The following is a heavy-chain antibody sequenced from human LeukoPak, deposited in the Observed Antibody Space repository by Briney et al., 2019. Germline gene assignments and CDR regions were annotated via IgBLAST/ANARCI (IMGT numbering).Heavy chain of an antibody. Sequence: GGSLRLSCEASGFTFSNYAVSWVRQAPGNPGKGLEWVSAISGSGGNTYYADSVKGRFTISRDNSKNTLYLQMNSLRAEDTAVYYCAKGAGYYDYVWGSYDYYYGMDVWGQGTTVTVSS. CDR1: GFTFSNYA. CDR3: AKGAGYYDYVWGSYDYYYGMDV. V-gene: IGHV3-23*01. J-gene: IGHJ6*02. D-gene: IGHD3-16*01. CDR2: ISGSGGNT.